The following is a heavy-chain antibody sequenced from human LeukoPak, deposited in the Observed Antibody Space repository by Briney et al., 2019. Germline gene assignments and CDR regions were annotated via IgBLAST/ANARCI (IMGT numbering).Heavy chain of an antibody. V-gene: IGHV1-2*02. D-gene: IGHD3-9*01. CDR3: AREYILTRYYGDY. CDR1: GYSVNAYN. CDR2: INHKSGGA. J-gene: IGHJ4*02. Sequence: ASVKVSCKAPGYSVNAYNMHWVRQAPGQGLEWMGWINHKSGGANYAQKFQGRVSMTWDTSISTAYLELSRLRSDDTAVYYCAREYILTRYYGDYWGQGTLVTVSS.